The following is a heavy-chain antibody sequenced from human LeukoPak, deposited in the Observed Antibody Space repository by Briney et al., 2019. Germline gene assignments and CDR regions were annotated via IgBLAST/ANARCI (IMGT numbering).Heavy chain of an antibody. CDR2: ISSRTSTYT. D-gene: IGHD3-10*01. Sequence: AGSLRLSCAASGFTFSDYYMSRIRQAPGQGPQWISYISSRTSTYTAYADSVKGRFTISRDYAKNSLFLQMNTLRADDTAVYYCARIGRSGFVLDVWGQGTTVTVSS. J-gene: IGHJ6*02. V-gene: IGHV3-11*03. CDR1: GFTFSDYY. CDR3: ARIGRSGFVLDV.